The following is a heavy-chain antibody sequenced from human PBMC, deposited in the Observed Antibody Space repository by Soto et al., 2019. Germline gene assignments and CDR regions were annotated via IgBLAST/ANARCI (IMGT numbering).Heavy chain of an antibody. CDR1: GGSFSGYY. D-gene: IGHD3-10*01. CDR2: INHSGST. J-gene: IGHJ4*02. CDR3: APPPDYGSGSYSLGY. Sequence: PSETLSLTCAVYGGSFSGYYWSWIRQPPGKGLEWIGEINHSGSTNYNPSLKSRVTISVDTSKNQFSLKLSSVTAADTAVYYCAPPPDYGSGSYSLGYWGQGTLVTVSS. V-gene: IGHV4-34*01.